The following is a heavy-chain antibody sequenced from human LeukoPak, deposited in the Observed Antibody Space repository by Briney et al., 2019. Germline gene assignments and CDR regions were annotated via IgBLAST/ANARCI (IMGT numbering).Heavy chain of an antibody. CDR2: INAGNGNR. V-gene: IGHV1-3*01. D-gene: IGHD3-10*01. CDR3: ARGRGLIGTSRFDP. Sequence: ASVKVSCKTSGYTFNNSGLHWVRQAPGQSLEWMGWINAGNGNRKYSQKFQDRLTTTGDTSASTVYMELNSLKSEDTAMYFCARGRGLIGTSRFDPWGQGTLVIVSS. CDR1: GYTFNNSG. J-gene: IGHJ5*02.